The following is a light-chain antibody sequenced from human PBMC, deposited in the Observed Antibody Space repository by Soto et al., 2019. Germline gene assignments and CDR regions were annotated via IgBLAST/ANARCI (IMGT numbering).Light chain of an antibody. CDR1: QSVSSSY. CDR2: GAS. J-gene: IGKJ2*01. CDR3: QQYGSSPPYT. Sequence: EIGLTQSPGTLSLSPGERATLSCVASQSVSSSYLAWYQQKPGQAPRLLIYGASSRATGIPDRFSGSGSGTDFTLTISRLEPEDFAMYYCQQYGSSPPYTVRQGTKLEIK. V-gene: IGKV3-20*01.